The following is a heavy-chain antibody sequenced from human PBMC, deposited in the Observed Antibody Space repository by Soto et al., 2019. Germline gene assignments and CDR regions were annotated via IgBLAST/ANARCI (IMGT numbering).Heavy chain of an antibody. V-gene: IGHV1-18*01. D-gene: IGHD4-17*01. CDR3: ARFPDYGDYVDY. Sequence: ASVKVSCKASGYTFTIYGISWVLQAPGQGLEWMGWISAYNGNTNYAQKLQGRVTMTTDTSTSTAYMELRSLRSDDTAVYYCARFPDYGDYVDYWGQGTLVTVSS. CDR1: GYTFTIYG. J-gene: IGHJ4*02. CDR2: ISAYNGNT.